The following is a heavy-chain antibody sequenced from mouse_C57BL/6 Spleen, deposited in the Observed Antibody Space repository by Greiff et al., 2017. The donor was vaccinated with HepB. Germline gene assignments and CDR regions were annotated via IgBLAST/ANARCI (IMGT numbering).Heavy chain of an antibody. D-gene: IGHD1-1*01. V-gene: IGHV14-1*01. J-gene: IGHJ3*01. Sequence: EVQLQQSGAELVRPGASVKLSCTASGFNIKDYYMHWVKQRPEQGLEWIGRIDPEDGDTEYAPKFRGKATMTADTSSNTAYLQRSSLNSEDTAGYYCTTEGGSSPSWFAYWGQGTLVTVSA. CDR1: GFNIKDYY. CDR2: IDPEDGDT. CDR3: TTEGGSSPSWFAY.